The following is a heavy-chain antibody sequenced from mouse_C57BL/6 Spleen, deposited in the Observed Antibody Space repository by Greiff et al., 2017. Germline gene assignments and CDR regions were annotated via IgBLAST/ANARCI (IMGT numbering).Heavy chain of an antibody. CDR2: INPNNGGT. V-gene: IGHV1-18*01. D-gene: IGHD2-4*01. J-gene: IGHJ3*01. CDR1: GYTFTDYN. Sequence: EVQLQESGPELVKPGASVKIPCKASGYTFTDYNMDWVKQSHGKSLEWIGDINPNNGGTIYNQKFKGKATLTVDKSSSTAYMELRSLTSEDTAIYYCARRVYDYDGPLFAYWGQGTLVTVSA. CDR3: ARRVYDYDGPLFAY.